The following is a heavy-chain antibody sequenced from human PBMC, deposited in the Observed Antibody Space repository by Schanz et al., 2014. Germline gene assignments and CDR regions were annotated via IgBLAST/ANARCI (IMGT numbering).Heavy chain of an antibody. Sequence: QVQLVESGGGVVQPGRSLRLSCAASGFTFSSYGMHWVRQAPGKGLEWVAIISLDGSNQYYADSVKGRFTISRDNSKNTLYLQMNSLRAEDTASYFCATDYSGGGCHIWGQGTMVTVSS. J-gene: IGHJ3*02. CDR2: ISLDGSNQ. CDR3: ATDYSGGGCHI. CDR1: GFTFSSYG. V-gene: IGHV3-30*03. D-gene: IGHD6-19*01.